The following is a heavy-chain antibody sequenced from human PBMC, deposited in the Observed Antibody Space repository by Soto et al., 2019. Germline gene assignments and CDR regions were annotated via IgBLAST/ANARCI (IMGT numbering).Heavy chain of an antibody. J-gene: IGHJ4*02. Sequence: QVLLQESGPGLNASGTLSLTCGVSGGSISTNNWWSWGRQTPGQGLERIAEGYNTVSTNYNPSLKSRLTISVDKSENQFSLRLTSVTSADSAVYYCARAQLCNTLSCPPSFDTWGQGTLGSVSS. CDR1: GGSISTNNW. D-gene: IGHD2-15*01. CDR3: ARAQLCNTLSCPPSFDT. CDR2: GYNTVST. V-gene: IGHV4-4*02.